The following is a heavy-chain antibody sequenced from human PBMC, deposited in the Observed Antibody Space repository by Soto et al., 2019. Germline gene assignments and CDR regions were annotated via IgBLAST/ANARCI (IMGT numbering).Heavy chain of an antibody. CDR1: GFSFGDYA. CDR3: SRIKEYHGHAVLDF. D-gene: IGHD3-16*01. V-gene: IGHV3-49*03. CDR2: IRSKPFGGTT. J-gene: IGHJ4*02. Sequence: HPGGSLRLSCTGSGFSFGDYAMSWFRQAPGKGLEWVGFIRSKPFGGTTAYAASVQGRFMISRDDSKSNGYLQMSSLKTEDTAVYFCSRIKEYHGHAVLDFWGQGTLVTVSS.